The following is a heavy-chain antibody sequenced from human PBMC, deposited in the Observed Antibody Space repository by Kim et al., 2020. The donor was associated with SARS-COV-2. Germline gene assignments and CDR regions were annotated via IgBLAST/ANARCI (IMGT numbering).Heavy chain of an antibody. V-gene: IGHV1-2*02. CDR2: LNPISGRT. Sequence: ASVKVSCESSGFTFTDSYVHWLRQAPGQGFEWMAWLNPISGRTVYARQFAARVTVTSDTSISTSYMEMIGRTSDDTAVYYCARRRGGSDLYSWGQGTLVTVSS. D-gene: IGHD1-26*01. CDR1: GFTFTDSY. CDR3: ARRRGGSDLYS. J-gene: IGHJ4*02.